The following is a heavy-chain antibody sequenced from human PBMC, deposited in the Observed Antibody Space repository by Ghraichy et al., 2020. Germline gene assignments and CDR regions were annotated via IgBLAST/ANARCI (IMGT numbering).Heavy chain of an antibody. CDR2: IYYSGST. CDR1: GGSITSTSYS. CDR3: ARHVGTIFGVVIINYYGMDV. Sequence: SQTLSLTCTVSGGSITSTSYSWGWIRQPPGKGLEWIGSIYYSGSTYYNPSLKSRVTISVDTSKNQFSLKLSSVTAADSAVYYCARHVGTIFGVVIINYYGMDVWGQGTTVTVSS. J-gene: IGHJ6*02. D-gene: IGHD3-3*01. V-gene: IGHV4-39*01.